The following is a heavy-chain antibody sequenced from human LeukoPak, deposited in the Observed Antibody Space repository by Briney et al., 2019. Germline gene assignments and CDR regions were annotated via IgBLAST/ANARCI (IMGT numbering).Heavy chain of an antibody. D-gene: IGHD2-8*01. V-gene: IGHV3-74*01. Sequence: GGSLRLSCAASGFTFSNYWMHWVRQAPGKGLVWVSRINSDGSSTTYADSVKGRSSISRDNSKNTLYLQMNSLRIEDTAMYYCASLGYCTNGVCLDYWGQGTLVTVSS. CDR2: INSDGSST. CDR3: ASLGYCTNGVCLDY. J-gene: IGHJ4*02. CDR1: GFTFSNYW.